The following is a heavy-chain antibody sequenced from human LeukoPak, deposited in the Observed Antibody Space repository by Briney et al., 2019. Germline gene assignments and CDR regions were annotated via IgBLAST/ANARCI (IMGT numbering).Heavy chain of an antibody. CDR2: ISAYNGNT. CDR3: ARSYYYDSSGYYYTKNFDY. D-gene: IGHD3-22*01. CDR1: GYTFTSYG. J-gene: IGHJ4*02. Sequence: ASVKVSCKASGYTFTSYGISWVRQAPGQGLEWMGWISAYNGNTNYAQKLQGRVTMTTDTSTSTAYMELRSLRSDDTAVYYCARSYYYDSSGYYYTKNFDYWGQGTRVTVSS. V-gene: IGHV1-18*01.